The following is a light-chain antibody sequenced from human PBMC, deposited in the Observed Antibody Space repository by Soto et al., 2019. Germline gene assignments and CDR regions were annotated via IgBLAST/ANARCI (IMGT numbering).Light chain of an antibody. V-gene: IGKV3-15*01. CDR3: QQYIKWPIN. CDR2: DAS. Sequence: EIVMTQSPGTLSVSPVERATLSCRASQSVSSNLAWYQQKPGQAPRLLISDASTRATGIPARFSGSGSGTEFTLTVSSLQSEDFAVYYCQQYIKWPINCGQGTRREIK. CDR1: QSVSSN. J-gene: IGKJ5*01.